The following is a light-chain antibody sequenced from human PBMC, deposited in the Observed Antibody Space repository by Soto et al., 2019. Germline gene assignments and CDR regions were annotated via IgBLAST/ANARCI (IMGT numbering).Light chain of an antibody. J-gene: IGKJ1*01. CDR1: QGIGVR. V-gene: IGKV1-12*01. Sequence: DIHMTQSPSSVSASVGASFPITCRASQGIGVRLAWFQQKPGKATQLLIQSASSLQGGFPSRFSGSGSGTDFVLSINSLQPEEFATYYCMKVSTFPRTVGKGNKVDIK. CDR3: MKVSTFPRT. CDR2: SAS.